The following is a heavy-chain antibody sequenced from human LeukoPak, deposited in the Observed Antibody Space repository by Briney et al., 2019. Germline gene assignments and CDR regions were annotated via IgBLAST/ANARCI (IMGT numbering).Heavy chain of an antibody. CDR3: ARVLREWLLFGWFDP. Sequence: GGSLRLSCAASGFTFSSYAMSWVRQAPGKGLEWVSAISGSGGSTYYADSVKGRFTISRDNSKSTLYLQMNSLRAEDTAVYYCARVLREWLLFGWFDPWGQGTLVTVSS. D-gene: IGHD3-3*01. CDR1: GFTFSSYA. J-gene: IGHJ5*02. V-gene: IGHV3-23*01. CDR2: ISGSGGST.